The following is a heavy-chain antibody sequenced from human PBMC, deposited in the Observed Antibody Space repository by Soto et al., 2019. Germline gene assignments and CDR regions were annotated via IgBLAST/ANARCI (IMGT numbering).Heavy chain of an antibody. CDR1: GFTFSSYG. J-gene: IGHJ5*02. D-gene: IGHD5-12*01. V-gene: IGHV3-33*01. CDR2: IWYDGSNK. Sequence: QVQLVESGGGVVQPGRSLRLSCAASGFTFSSYGVHWVRQAPGKGLEWVAVIWYDGSNKYYADSVKGRFTISRDNSKNTLYLQMNSLRAEDTAVYYCARASGYDLNWFDPWGQGTLVTVSS. CDR3: ARASGYDLNWFDP.